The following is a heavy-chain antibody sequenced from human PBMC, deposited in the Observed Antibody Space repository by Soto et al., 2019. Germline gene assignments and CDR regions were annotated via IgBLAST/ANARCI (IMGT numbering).Heavy chain of an antibody. CDR2: MNPNSGNT. D-gene: IGHD4-17*01. J-gene: IGHJ5*02. CDR3: ARRIKSGAYSRWFDP. V-gene: IGHV1-8*01. CDR1: GYTFTSYD. Sequence: QVQLVQSGAEVKKPGASVKVSCKASGYTFTSYDINWVRQATGQGLEYLGWMNPNSGNTAYVQKFQGRVTMTWDTSITTAYMELSSLRSEETAVCFCARRIKSGAYSRWFDPCGQGTLITVSS.